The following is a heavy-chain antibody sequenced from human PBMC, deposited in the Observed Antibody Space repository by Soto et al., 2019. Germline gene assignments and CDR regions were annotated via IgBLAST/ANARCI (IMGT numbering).Heavy chain of an antibody. J-gene: IGHJ3*02. V-gene: IGHV3-33*01. Sequence: PGGSLRLSCAASGFTFSSYGMHWVRQAPGKGLEWVAVIWYDGSNKYYADSVKGRFTISRDNSKNTLYLQMNSLRAEDTAVYYCARESPPGFAFDIWGQGTMVTVSS. CDR1: GFTFSSYG. CDR2: IWYDGSNK. CDR3: ARESPPGFAFDI.